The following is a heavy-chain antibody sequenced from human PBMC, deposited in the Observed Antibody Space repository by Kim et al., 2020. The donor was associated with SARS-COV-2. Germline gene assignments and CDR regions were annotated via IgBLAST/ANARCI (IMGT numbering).Heavy chain of an antibody. CDR1: GGSISSSSYY. CDR2: IYYSGST. J-gene: IGHJ4*02. Sequence: SETLSLTCTVSGGSISSSSYYWGWIRQPPGKGLEWIGSIYYSGSTYYNPSLKSRVTISVDTSKNQFSLKLSSVTAADTAVYYCASPRSRFIAAPLYFDYWGQGALVTVSS. D-gene: IGHD6-6*01. V-gene: IGHV4-39*01. CDR3: ASPRSRFIAAPLYFDY.